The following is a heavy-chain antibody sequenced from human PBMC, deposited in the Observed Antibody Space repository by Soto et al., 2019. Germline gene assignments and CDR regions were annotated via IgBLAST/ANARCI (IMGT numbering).Heavy chain of an antibody. CDR3: AKDLLLYYYDSSGYYLDY. Sequence: EVQLLESGGGLVQPGGSLRLSCAASGFTFSSYAMSWVRQAPGKGLEWVSAISGSGGSTYYADSVTGRFTISRDNSKNTLYLQMNSLRAEDTAVYYCAKDLLLYYYDSSGYYLDYWGQGTLVTVSS. CDR2: ISGSGGST. D-gene: IGHD3-22*01. J-gene: IGHJ4*02. CDR1: GFTFSSYA. V-gene: IGHV3-23*01.